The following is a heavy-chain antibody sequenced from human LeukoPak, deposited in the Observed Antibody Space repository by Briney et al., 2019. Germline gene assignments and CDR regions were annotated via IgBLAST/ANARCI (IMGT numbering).Heavy chain of an antibody. J-gene: IGHJ6*04. Sequence: PGGSLRLSCAASGFTFSSYEMNWVRQAPGKGLEWVSYISSSGSTIYYADSVKGRFTISRDNAENSLYLQMNSLRAEDTAVYYSASSPIGGSGSYYYYYYGMDVWGKGTTVTVSS. CDR2: ISSSGSTI. CDR1: GFTFSSYE. CDR3: ASSPIGGSGSYYYYYYGMDV. D-gene: IGHD3-10*01. V-gene: IGHV3-48*03.